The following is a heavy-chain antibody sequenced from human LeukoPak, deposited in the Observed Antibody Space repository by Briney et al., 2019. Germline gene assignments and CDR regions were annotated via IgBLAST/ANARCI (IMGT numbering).Heavy chain of an antibody. Sequence: SETLSLTCTVSGGSISSSSYYWGWIRQPPGKGLEWIGESNHSGSTNYNPSLKSRVTISVDTSKNQFSLKLSSVTAADTAVYYCARGPYDSSGYYYFGYYYGMDVWGQGTTVTVSS. D-gene: IGHD3-22*01. CDR3: ARGPYDSSGYYYFGYYYGMDV. CDR2: SNHSGST. V-gene: IGHV4-39*07. CDR1: GGSISSSSYY. J-gene: IGHJ6*02.